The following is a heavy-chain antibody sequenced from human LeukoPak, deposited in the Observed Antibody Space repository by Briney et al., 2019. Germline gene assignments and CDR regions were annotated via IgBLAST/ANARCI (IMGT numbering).Heavy chain of an antibody. CDR1: GGSISSGDYY. V-gene: IGHV4-30-4*08. J-gene: IGHJ6*03. D-gene: IGHD7-27*01. CDR2: IYYSGST. Sequence: PSETLSLTCTVSGGSISSGDYYWSWIRQPPGKGLEWIGYIYYSGSTYYNPSLKSRVTISVDTSKNQFSLKLSSVTAADTAVYYCARADTGVTSYYYYYYMDVWGKGTTVTVSS. CDR3: ARADTGVTSYYYYYYMDV.